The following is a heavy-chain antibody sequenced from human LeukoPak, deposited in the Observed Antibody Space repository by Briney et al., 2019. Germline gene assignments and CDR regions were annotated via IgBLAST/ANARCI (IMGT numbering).Heavy chain of an antibody. CDR3: TRDSGTYNWFDP. Sequence: EPGGPQTLSCAASGFIFSRSAIHCARHSSGKGREWFGQIDKKDKGYATARACAASVKGRFTISRDDSINTAYLQMKSLKTEDTALYYCTRDSGTYNWFDPGGEGTLVTVSS. D-gene: IGHD1-26*01. CDR1: GFIFSRSA. CDR2: IDKKDKGYAT. V-gene: IGHV3-73*01. J-gene: IGHJ5*02.